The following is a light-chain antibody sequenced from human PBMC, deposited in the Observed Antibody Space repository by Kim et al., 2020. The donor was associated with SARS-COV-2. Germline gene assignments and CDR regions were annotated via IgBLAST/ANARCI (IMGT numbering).Light chain of an antibody. V-gene: IGKV1-39*01. CDR3: QQGYST. CDR1: QSISTY. J-gene: IGKJ2*01. CDR2: AAS. Sequence: DIQMTQSPSSLSASVGDRVTISCRASQSISTYLNWYQQKPGKAPKLLIYAASSLASGVPSRFSGSGSGTDFTLTINSLQPEDFATYYCQQGYSTFGQGTKVDIK.